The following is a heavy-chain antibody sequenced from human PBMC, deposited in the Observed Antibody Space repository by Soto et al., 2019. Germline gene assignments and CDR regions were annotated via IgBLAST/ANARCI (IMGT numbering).Heavy chain of an antibody. CDR1: GYTFSDYY. J-gene: IGHJ6*03. CDR3: ARESGGATATLDYYYFYMDV. D-gene: IGHD5-12*01. Sequence: QVPLVQSGAEVKKPGASVTVSCKASGYTFSDYYLHWVRQAPEQGPEWMGRINPNSGDAKFAQKFQGRVTMTRDTSVRTAFMELNWLKSDDTAVYYCARESGGATATLDYYYFYMDVWGKGTTVTVSS. CDR2: INPNSGDA. V-gene: IGHV1-2*06.